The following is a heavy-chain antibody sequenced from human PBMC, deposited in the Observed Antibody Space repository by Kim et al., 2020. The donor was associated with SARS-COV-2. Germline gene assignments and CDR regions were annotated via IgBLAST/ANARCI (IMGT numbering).Heavy chain of an antibody. J-gene: IGHJ6*01. CDR3: ARDRAAAPYYYYYGMDV. Sequence: WGSLRLSCAASGFTFSSYAMHWVRQAPVKGLQGVAVISYDGSNKYYADSVKGRFTISRDNSKNTLYLQMNSLRAEDTAVYYCARDRAAAPYYYYYGMDV. D-gene: IGHD6-13*01. V-gene: IGHV3-30-3*01. CDR2: ISYDGSNK. CDR1: GFTFSSYA.